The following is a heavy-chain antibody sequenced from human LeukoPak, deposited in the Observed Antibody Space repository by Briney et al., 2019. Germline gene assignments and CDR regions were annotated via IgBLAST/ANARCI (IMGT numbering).Heavy chain of an antibody. CDR3: ARAPPTYYDILTGAEYCFDY. CDR2: IIPIFGTA. Sequence: SVKVTCKASGGTFSSYAISWVRQAPGQGLEWMGGIIPIFGTANYAQKFQGRVTITADKSTSTAHMELSSLRSEDTAVYYCARAPPTYYDILTGAEYCFDYWGQGTLVTVSS. D-gene: IGHD3-9*01. J-gene: IGHJ4*02. V-gene: IGHV1-69*06. CDR1: GGTFSSYA.